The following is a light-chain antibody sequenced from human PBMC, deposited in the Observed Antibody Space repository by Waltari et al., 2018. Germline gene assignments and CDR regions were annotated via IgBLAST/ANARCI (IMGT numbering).Light chain of an antibody. J-gene: IGKJ2*01. Sequence: DIRMTQSPSSLSASVGDRVTITCRASQSISTFLNWYQQKPGKAPTLLIYDASSLHSGVPSRFRGSGSGTDFTLTISSLQPEDFATYYCQQSYSSPPEYTFAQGTKLEIK. CDR3: QQSYSSPPEYT. CDR2: DAS. V-gene: IGKV1-39*01. CDR1: QSISTF.